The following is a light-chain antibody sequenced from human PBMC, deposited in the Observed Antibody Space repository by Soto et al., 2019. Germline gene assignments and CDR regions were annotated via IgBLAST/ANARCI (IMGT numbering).Light chain of an antibody. J-gene: IGKJ1*01. Sequence: DIQMTHSPSTLSGSVGDRVTITCRASQTISSWLAWYQQKPGKAPKPLVYKASSLESGVPSRFSGSGSGAEFTLTISSLQPDDFATYYCQQYKTYRTFGQGTKVDIK. CDR1: QTISSW. CDR3: QQYKTYRT. V-gene: IGKV1-5*03. CDR2: KAS.